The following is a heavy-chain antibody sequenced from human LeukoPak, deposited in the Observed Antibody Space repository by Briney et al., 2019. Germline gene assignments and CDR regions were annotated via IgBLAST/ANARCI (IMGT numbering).Heavy chain of an antibody. Sequence: PGGSLRLSCAASGFTFSNYAMSWVRQAPGMGLEWVSNISGSGGSTYDADSVKSRFTISRDNSKNTLYLQMNSLRAEDTALYYCAKEYSRHDAFDIWGQGTMVTVSS. D-gene: IGHD2-15*01. V-gene: IGHV3-23*01. J-gene: IGHJ3*02. CDR1: GFTFSNYA. CDR3: AKEYSRHDAFDI. CDR2: ISGSGGST.